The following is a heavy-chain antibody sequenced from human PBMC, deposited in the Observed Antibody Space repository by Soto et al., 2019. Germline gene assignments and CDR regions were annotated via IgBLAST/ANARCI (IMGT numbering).Heavy chain of an antibody. D-gene: IGHD3-22*01. CDR3: AKDRDSTATYYMDV. Sequence: EVQLVESGGGLVQPGRSLRLSCAASGFTFEDYAMHWVRQIPGKGLEWVSSISWNSGRIFYVDSVKGRFTISRDNAKNTLYLQMNGLREEDTALYYCAKDRDSTATYYMDVWGKGTTVTVSS. CDR2: ISWNSGRI. CDR1: GFTFEDYA. V-gene: IGHV3-9*01. J-gene: IGHJ6*03.